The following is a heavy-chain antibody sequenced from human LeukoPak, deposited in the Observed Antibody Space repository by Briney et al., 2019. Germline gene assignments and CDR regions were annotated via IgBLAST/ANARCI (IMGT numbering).Heavy chain of an antibody. CDR2: MNPNSGNT. D-gene: IGHD2-2*01. J-gene: IGHJ5*02. V-gene: IGHV1-8*03. Sequence: ASVKVCCKASGYTFTGYYMHWVRQAPGQGLEWMGWMNPNSGNTGYAQKFQGRVTITRNTSISTAYMELSSLRSEDTAVYYCARGHLAMPFDPWGQGTLVTVSS. CDR1: GYTFTGYY. CDR3: ARGHLAMPFDP.